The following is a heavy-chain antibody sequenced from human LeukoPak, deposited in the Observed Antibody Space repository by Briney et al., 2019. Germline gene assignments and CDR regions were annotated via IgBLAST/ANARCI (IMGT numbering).Heavy chain of an antibody. Sequence: ASVKVSCTASGYTFTSYAMHWVRQAPGQGLEWMGWITPSGGTNYPQKSQGRVAITWDTSITTAYMDLSRLTSDDTAVYYCARDRYGDGFAHFDYWGQGALVTVSS. CDR2: ITPSGGT. CDR3: ARDRYGDGFAHFDY. V-gene: IGHV1-2*02. CDR1: GYTFTSYA. D-gene: IGHD5-24*01. J-gene: IGHJ4*02.